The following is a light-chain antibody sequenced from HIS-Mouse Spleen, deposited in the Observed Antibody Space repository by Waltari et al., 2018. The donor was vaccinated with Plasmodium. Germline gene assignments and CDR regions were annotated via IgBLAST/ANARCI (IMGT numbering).Light chain of an antibody. V-gene: IGLV3-10*01. Sequence: SYELTPPPSVSVSPGHTARTTCAGDALPKQSAYWYQQKSGQAPVLVIYEDSKRPSGIPERFSGSSSGTMATLTISGAQVEDEADYYCYSTDSSGNHRVFGGGTKLTVL. CDR1: ALPKQS. J-gene: IGLJ3*02. CDR3: YSTDSSGNHRV. CDR2: EDS.